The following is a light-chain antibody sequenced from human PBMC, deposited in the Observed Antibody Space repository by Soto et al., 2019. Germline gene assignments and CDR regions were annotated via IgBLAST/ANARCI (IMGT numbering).Light chain of an antibody. V-gene: IGLV1-44*01. Sequence: QSVLTQPPSASGTPGQRVTISCSGSSSDIGSNTVNWYRQLPGTAPKLLIYSSNQRPSGVPDRFSGSKSGTSASLAISGLQSEDEADYYCAAWDDSLGGHVVFGGGTKVTVL. CDR2: SSN. CDR3: AAWDDSLGGHVV. CDR1: SSDIGSNT. J-gene: IGLJ2*01.